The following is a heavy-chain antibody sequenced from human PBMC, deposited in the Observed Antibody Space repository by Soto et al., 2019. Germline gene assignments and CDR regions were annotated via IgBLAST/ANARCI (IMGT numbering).Heavy chain of an antibody. V-gene: IGHV1-69*06. Sequence: QVQLVQSGAEVKKPGSSVKVSCKASGGTFSSYAISWVRQAPGQGLEWMGGIIPIFGTANYAQKFQGRVTITADKSTSSAHMELSSLRSEDTAVYYCASIPSTYYDFWSGYYRGWGSALFDYWGQGTLVTVSS. CDR3: ASIPSTYYDFWSGYYRGWGSALFDY. D-gene: IGHD3-3*01. J-gene: IGHJ4*02. CDR1: GGTFSSYA. CDR2: IIPIFGTA.